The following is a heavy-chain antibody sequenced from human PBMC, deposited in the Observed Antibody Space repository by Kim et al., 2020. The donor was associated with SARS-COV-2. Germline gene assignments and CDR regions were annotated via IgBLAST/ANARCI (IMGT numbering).Heavy chain of an antibody. CDR1: GFTFSSYW. CDR3: ARDVRYDSSGYYDIFSDY. CDR2: IKQDGSEK. D-gene: IGHD3-22*01. J-gene: IGHJ4*02. V-gene: IGHV3-7*01. Sequence: GGSLRLSCAASGFTFSSYWMSWVRQAPGKGLEWVANIKQDGSEKYYVDSVKGRFTISRDNAKNSLYLQMNSLRAEDTAVYYCARDVRYDSSGYYDIFSDYWGQGTLVTVSS.